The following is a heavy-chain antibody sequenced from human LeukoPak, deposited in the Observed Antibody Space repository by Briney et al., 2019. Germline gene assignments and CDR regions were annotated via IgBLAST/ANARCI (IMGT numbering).Heavy chain of an antibody. CDR2: IYWDDDK. Sequence: SGPTLVNPTQTLTLTCTFSGFSLSTSGVGVGWIRQPPGKALEWLALIYWDDDKRYSPSLKSRLTINKDTAKNQVVLTMTNMAPVDTATYSCAHRLAYCGGDCVDYWGQGPLVTVSS. CDR3: AHRLAYCGGDCVDY. V-gene: IGHV2-5*02. J-gene: IGHJ4*02. D-gene: IGHD2-21*02. CDR1: GFSLSTSGVG.